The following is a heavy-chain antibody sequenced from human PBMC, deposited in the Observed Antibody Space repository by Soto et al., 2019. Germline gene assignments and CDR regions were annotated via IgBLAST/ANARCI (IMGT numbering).Heavy chain of an antibody. J-gene: IGHJ5*02. V-gene: IGHV4-61*01. CDR1: GGSGSSGSYY. CDR3: ARFSWNYEDGYWFDP. D-gene: IGHD1-7*01. Sequence: SETLSLTCTVSGGSGSSGSYYWSWIRQPPGKGLEWIGYIYYSGSTNYNPSLKSRVTISVDTSKNQFSLKLSSVTAADTAVYYCARFSWNYEDGYWFDPWGQGTLVTVSS. CDR2: IYYSGST.